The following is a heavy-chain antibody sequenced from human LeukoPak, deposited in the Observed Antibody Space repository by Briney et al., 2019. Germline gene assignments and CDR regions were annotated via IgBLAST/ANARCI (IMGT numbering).Heavy chain of an antibody. CDR3: ARVVYDILTGYYNPPHYYYYYGMDV. J-gene: IGHJ6*02. CDR1: GYTFTSYG. D-gene: IGHD3-9*01. CDR2: ISAYNGNT. Sequence: ASVKVSCTASGYTFTSYGISGVRQAPGQGLEWMGWISAYNGNTNYAQKLQGRVTMTTDTSTSTAYMELRSLRSDDTAVYYCARVVYDILTGYYNPPHYYYYYGMDVWGQGTTVTVSS. V-gene: IGHV1-18*01.